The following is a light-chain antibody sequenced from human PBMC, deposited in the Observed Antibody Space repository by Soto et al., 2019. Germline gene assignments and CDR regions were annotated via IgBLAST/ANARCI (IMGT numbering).Light chain of an antibody. Sequence: EIVLTQSPGTLSLSPGDRATLSCRASQSVSNNYLAWYQQKPGQAPRLLIYGASNRATGIPDRFSGSGSGTDFTLTISSLEPEDFAVYYCQQRSNWPPPITFGQGTRLEIK. CDR1: QSVSNNY. CDR3: QQRSNWPPPIT. J-gene: IGKJ5*01. V-gene: IGKV3D-20*02. CDR2: GAS.